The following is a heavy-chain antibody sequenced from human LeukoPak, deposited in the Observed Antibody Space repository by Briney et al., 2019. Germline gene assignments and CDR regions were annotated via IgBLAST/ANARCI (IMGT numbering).Heavy chain of an antibody. J-gene: IGHJ4*02. CDR3: ARDGDYGDYFGY. CDR2: ISTYNDNT. Sequence: ASVKVSCKASGYPFTSYGFSWVRQAPGQGLEWMGRISTYNDNTHYAQKLQGRVTMTTDTSTSTAYMELRSLRSDDTAVYYCARDGDYGDYFGYCGQGTLVTVSS. CDR1: GYPFTSYG. V-gene: IGHV1-18*04. D-gene: IGHD4-17*01.